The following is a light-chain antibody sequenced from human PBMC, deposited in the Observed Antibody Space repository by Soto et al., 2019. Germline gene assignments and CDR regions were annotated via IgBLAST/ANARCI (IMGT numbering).Light chain of an antibody. J-gene: IGKJ2*01. CDR3: QQYGTSYT. CDR2: GAS. CDR1: QSVSSSY. V-gene: IGKV3-20*01. Sequence: EIVLTQSPGTLSLSPGERATLSCRPSQSVSSSYLAWYQQKPAQAPRLLIYGASNRATGIPDRFSGSGSGTAFTLTISRLEPEDFAVYYCQQYGTSYTFGQGTKLAIK.